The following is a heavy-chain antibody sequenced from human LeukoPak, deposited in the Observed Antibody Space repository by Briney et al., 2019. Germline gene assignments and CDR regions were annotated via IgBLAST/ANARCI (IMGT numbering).Heavy chain of an antibody. CDR3: ARCDYDILTGYFPGPYFDY. CDR1: GYTFTSYD. V-gene: IGHV1-8*01. J-gene: IGHJ4*02. CDR2: MNPNSGNT. D-gene: IGHD3-9*01. Sequence: ASVKVSCKASGYTFTSYDINWVRQATGQGLEWMGWMNPNSGNTGYAQKFQGRVTMTTDTSTSTAYMELRSLRSDDTAVYYCARCDYDILTGYFPGPYFDYWGQGTLVTVSS.